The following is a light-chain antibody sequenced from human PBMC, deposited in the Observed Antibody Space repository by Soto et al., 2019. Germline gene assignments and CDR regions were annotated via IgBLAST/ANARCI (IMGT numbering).Light chain of an antibody. V-gene: IGKV3-20*01. J-gene: IGKJ1*01. CDR1: QSVSSSY. CDR3: QQYHYWWT. Sequence: EIVLTQSPGTLSLSPGERATFSCRASQSVSSSYIAWYQQKRGQAPRRLIYGASIRATGIPDRFSGSGSGTDFTLTISRLQSEDFAVYYCQQYHYWWTFGQGTKVDI. CDR2: GAS.